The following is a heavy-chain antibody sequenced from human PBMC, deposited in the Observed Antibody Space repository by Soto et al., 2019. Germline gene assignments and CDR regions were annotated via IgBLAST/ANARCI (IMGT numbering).Heavy chain of an antibody. D-gene: IGHD2-21*01. CDR3: AREYSDGWFDP. V-gene: IGHV3-30-3*01. CDR1: GFTFSIYV. J-gene: IGHJ5*02. CDR2: ISYDGSNK. Sequence: QVQLVESGGGVVQPGRSLRLSCAASGFTFSIYVMHWVRQAPGKGLEWVAVISYDGSNKYYADSVKGRFTISRDNSKNTVYLQMNSLRAEDSAVYYCAREYSDGWFDPWGQGTLVTVSS.